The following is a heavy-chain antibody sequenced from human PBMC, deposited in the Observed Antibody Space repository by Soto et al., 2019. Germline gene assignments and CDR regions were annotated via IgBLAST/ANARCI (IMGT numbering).Heavy chain of an antibody. V-gene: IGHV1-18*01. CDR2: ISAHNCNT. CDR1: GYAFTTYG. CDR3: ARGRGGDY. Sequence: QVHLVQSGAEVKKPGASVKVSCKGSGYAFTTYGITWVRQAPGQGLEWMGWISAHNCNTNYAQKLRGRVTGTRDTSTSTAYMELRSLRSDDTAVYYCARGRGGDYWGQGALVTVSS. J-gene: IGHJ4*02.